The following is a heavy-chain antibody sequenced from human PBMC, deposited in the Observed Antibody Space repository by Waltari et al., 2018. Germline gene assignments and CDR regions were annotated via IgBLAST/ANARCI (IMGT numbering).Heavy chain of an antibody. Sequence: GQAPGQGLGWMGGIIPVFGTANYAQKFRGRVTITADESTSTVYMEVRSLTSEDTAVYYCARIKESGRSRMGPFDYWGQGTLVTVSS. CDR3: ARIKESGRSRMGPFDY. V-gene: IGHV1-69*01. CDR2: IIPVFGTA. J-gene: IGHJ4*02. D-gene: IGHD1-26*01.